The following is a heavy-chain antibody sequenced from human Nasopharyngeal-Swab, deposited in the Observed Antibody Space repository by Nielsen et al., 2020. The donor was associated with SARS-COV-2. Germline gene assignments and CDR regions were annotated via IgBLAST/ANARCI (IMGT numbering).Heavy chain of an antibody. Sequence: WVRQAPGQGLEWMGIINPSGDTASCAQKFQGRVTMTRDTSTSTVYMELSSLRSEDTAVYYCAREDIVGPLLDYWGQGTLVTVSS. CDR3: AREDIVGPLLDY. CDR2: INPSGDTA. D-gene: IGHD1-26*01. J-gene: IGHJ4*02. V-gene: IGHV1-46*01.